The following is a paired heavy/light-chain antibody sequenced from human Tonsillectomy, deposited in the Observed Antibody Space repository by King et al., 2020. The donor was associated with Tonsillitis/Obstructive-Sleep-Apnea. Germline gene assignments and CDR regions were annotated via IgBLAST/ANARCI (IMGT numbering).Heavy chain of an antibody. CDR1: GYSFPSNW. Sequence: EVQLVQSGAEVKKPGESLKISCKGSGYSFPSNWIAWVRQTPGKGLEWMGIIYLGDSNTRYSPSFQGQVTISADKSINTAYLQWRSLKTSDSAMYYCARRGRSGDQDALDIWGQGTMVTVSS. V-gene: IGHV5-51*01. J-gene: IGHJ3*02. CDR2: IYLGDSNT. CDR3: ARRGRSGDQDALDI. D-gene: IGHD3-22*01.
Light chain of an antibody. V-gene: IGLV3-21*01. CDR2: YDS. CDR1: NIGTKS. Sequence: SYVLTQPPSVSVAPGKTATITCGGDNIGTKSVHWYQQGPGQAPVLVISYDSDRPSGIPERFSASNSGNTATLTISRVEAGDEADYYCQVWDITSDHYVFGTGTKVTVL. J-gene: IGLJ1*01. CDR3: QVWDITSDHYV.